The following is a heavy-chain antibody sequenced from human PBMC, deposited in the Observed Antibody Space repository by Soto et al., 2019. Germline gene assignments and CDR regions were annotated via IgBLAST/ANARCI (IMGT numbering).Heavy chain of an antibody. CDR1: GGSVSSGSYY. V-gene: IGHV4-61*01. J-gene: IGHJ6*02. CDR3: ARDYGGNSRYYYYYGMDV. CDR2: IYYSGST. Sequence: QVQLQESGPGLVKPSETLSLTCTVSGGSVSSGSYYWSWIRQPPGKGLEWIGYIYYSGSTNYNPSLKSRVTISVDTSKNQFSQKLSSVTASDTAVYYCARDYGGNSRYYYYYGMDVWGQGTTVTVSS. D-gene: IGHD4-17*01.